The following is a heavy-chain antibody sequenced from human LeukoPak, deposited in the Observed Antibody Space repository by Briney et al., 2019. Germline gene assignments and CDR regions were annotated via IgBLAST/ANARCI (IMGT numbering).Heavy chain of an antibody. V-gene: IGHV3-23*01. CDR1: GFTFSSYS. CDR2: ISGSGGST. Sequence: PGGSLRLSCAASGFTFSSYSMNWVRQAPGKGLEWVSAISGSGGSTYYADSVKGRFTISRDNSKNTLYLQMNSLRAEDTAVYYCAKEEWELLVYFQHWGQGTLVTVSS. CDR3: AKEEWELLVYFQH. J-gene: IGHJ1*01. D-gene: IGHD1-26*01.